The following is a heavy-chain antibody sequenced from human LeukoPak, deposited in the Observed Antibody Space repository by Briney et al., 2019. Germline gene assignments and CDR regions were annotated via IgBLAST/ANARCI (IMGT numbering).Heavy chain of an antibody. CDR3: AKDVGRTPNACDI. J-gene: IGHJ3*02. V-gene: IGHV3-43*02. CDR1: GFTFDDYA. CDR2: ISGGGSST. Sequence: PGGSLRDSCAASGFTFDDYAMHWVRQAPGKGLEWVSHISGGGSSTYYADSVKGRFTISRDNSKNSLFLQMNSLRTEDTALYYCAKDVGRTPNACDIWRERGNPTVSS. D-gene: IGHD1-1*01.